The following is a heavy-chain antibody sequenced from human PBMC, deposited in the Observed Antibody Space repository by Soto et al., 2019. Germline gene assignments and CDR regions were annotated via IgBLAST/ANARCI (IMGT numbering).Heavy chain of an antibody. CDR1: GGSISSYY. CDR2: IYYSGST. CDR3: ARGSDDYGDYVLDY. V-gene: IGHV4-59*08. D-gene: IGHD4-17*01. J-gene: IGHJ4*02. Sequence: SETLSLTCTVSGGSISSYYWSWIRQPPGKGLEWIGYIYYSGSTNYNPSLKSRVTISVDTSKNQFSLKLSSVTAADTAVYYCARGSDDYGDYVLDYWGQGTLVTVSS.